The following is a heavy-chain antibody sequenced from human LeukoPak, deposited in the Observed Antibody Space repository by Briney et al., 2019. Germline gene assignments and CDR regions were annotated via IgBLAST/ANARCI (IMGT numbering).Heavy chain of an antibody. Sequence: GGSLRLSCAASGFPFDYYAMHGVRQAPGKGLEWGSSLSGSCGSTYYADSVKGRFTISRDNSKNTVSLQMNSLRVEDTAVYYCARDLAWGAFDYWGQGTLVTVSS. CDR1: GFPFDYYA. J-gene: IGHJ4*02. CDR2: LSGSCGST. CDR3: ARDLAWGAFDY. V-gene: IGHV3-23*01. D-gene: IGHD7-27*01.